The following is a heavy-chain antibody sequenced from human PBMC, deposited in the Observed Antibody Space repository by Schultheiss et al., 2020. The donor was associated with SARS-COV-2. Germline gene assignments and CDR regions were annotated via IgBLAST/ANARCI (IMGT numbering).Heavy chain of an antibody. CDR1: GFTFSDYY. CDR3: ARDESGGLGDWFDP. D-gene: IGHD2-15*01. CDR2: ISSSGSTI. Sequence: GESLKISCAASGFTFSDYYMSWIRQAPGKGLEWVSYISSSGSTIYYADSVKGRFTISRDNAKNSLYLQMNSLRAEDTAVYYCARDESGGLGDWFDPWGQGTLVTVSS. V-gene: IGHV3-11*04. J-gene: IGHJ5*02.